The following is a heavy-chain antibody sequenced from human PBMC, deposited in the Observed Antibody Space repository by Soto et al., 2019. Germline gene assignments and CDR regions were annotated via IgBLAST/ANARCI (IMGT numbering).Heavy chain of an antibody. CDR2: ISSDSRTI. Sequence: GGSLRLSCVASGVTLSDYAWNCVRQAPGKGLEWVSFISSDSRTIYYADSVEGRFTVSRDNARNSVSLQMDSLRDEDAAVYYCARIKLVEWFFINVDVYDMAVWGQGTPVTVSS. CDR3: ARIKLVEWFFINVDVYDMAV. CDR1: GVTLSDYA. D-gene: IGHD3-3*01. V-gene: IGHV3-48*02. J-gene: IGHJ6*02.